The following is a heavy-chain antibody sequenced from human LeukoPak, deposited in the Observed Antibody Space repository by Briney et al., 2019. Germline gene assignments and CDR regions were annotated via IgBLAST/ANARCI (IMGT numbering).Heavy chain of an antibody. CDR3: ARLLGYCSGGSCYGMDF. J-gene: IGHJ4*02. Sequence: VESLKISCKGSGYSFTSYWISWVRQMPGKGLECMGRIDPSDSYINVSPSFQGHVTLSADRSITTAYLQLSSLKASDSAMYYCARLLGYCSGGSCYGMDFWGQGSLVTVSS. D-gene: IGHD2-15*01. CDR2: IDPSDSYI. V-gene: IGHV5-10-1*01. CDR1: GYSFTSYW.